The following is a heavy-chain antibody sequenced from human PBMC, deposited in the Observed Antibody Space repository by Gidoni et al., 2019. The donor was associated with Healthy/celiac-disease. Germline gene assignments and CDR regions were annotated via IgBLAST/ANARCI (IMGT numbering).Heavy chain of an antibody. CDR3: SRDHWPYMVVVPAGHYVMDV. J-gene: IGHJ6*02. CDR1: GYTFTSYG. CDR2: ISAYHGNT. D-gene: IGHD2-2*01. Sequence: QVQPVQSGGVEKTPGASVKVTCKASGYTFTSYGNSWVRPAPGQGLEWMGWISAYHGNTNYAQKLQGRVTITTDTSTSTAYMELRGLRSDDTAVYSCSRDHWPYMVVVPAGHYVMDVWGQGTTVTVSS. V-gene: IGHV1-18*01.